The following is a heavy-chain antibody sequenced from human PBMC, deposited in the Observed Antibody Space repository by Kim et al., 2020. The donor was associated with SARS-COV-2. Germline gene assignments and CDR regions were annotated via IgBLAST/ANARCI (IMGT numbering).Heavy chain of an antibody. CDR3: AKDHPSSGWPTFDS. CDR1: GFTFSRRA. J-gene: IGHJ4*02. D-gene: IGHD6-19*01. CDR2: VNNNNNP. V-gene: IGHV3-23*05. Sequence: GGSLRLSCAASGFTFSRRAMSWVRQVPGKGLEWIASVNNNNNPYYADSVKGRFTVSRDNTKDTFYLQMNSLRVDDTALYYCAKDHPSSGWPTFDSWGQGTLVAVST.